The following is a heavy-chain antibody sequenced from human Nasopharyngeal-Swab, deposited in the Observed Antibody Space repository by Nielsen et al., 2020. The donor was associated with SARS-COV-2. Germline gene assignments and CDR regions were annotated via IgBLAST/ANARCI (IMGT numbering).Heavy chain of an antibody. V-gene: IGHV4-59*01. J-gene: IGHJ4*02. CDR1: GASFSVYY. CDR3: ARGRRGYYDSSGEDFDY. Sequence: GALRLSCAVYGASFSVYYWTWIRQPPGKGLEWMGYVYYTGRASYNPSLKSRVTMSVDTSKNHFSLRLTSVTAADTAVYYCARGRRGYYDSSGEDFDYWGQGALVNVSS. CDR2: VYYTGRA. D-gene: IGHD3-22*01.